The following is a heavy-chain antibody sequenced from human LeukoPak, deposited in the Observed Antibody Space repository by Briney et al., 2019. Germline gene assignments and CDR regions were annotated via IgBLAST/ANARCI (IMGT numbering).Heavy chain of an antibody. CDR2: IYCSACT. J-gene: IGHJ4*02. D-gene: IGHD5-12*01. Sequence: SETLSLTCTVSGGSIGSSSYYWGWIRQPPGQGREWLGSIYCSACTYYNPSLKCRVTIAVAKSKNQFSLKLSSVTAEDTAVYYCARHNSGQGFDYWGQGTLVTVSS. V-gene: IGHV4-39*01. CDR1: GGSIGSSSYY. CDR3: ARHNSGQGFDY.